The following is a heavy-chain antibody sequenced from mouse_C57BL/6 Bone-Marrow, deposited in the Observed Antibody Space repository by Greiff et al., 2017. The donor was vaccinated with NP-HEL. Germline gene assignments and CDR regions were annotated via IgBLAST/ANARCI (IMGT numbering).Heavy chain of an antibody. J-gene: IGHJ2*01. CDR3: ARTYYGSSYYFDY. Sequence: QVPLKESGAELVRPGTSVKVSCKASGYAFTNYLIEWVKQRPGQGLEWIGVINPGSGGTNYNEKFKGKATLTADKSSSTAYMQLSSLTSEDSAVYFCARTYYGSSYYFDYWGQGTTLTVSS. D-gene: IGHD1-1*01. CDR2: INPGSGGT. CDR1: GYAFTNYL. V-gene: IGHV1-54*01.